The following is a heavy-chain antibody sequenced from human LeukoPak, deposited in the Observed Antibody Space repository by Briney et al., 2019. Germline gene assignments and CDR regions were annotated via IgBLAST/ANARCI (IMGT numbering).Heavy chain of an antibody. V-gene: IGHV4-59*01. Sequence: PSETLSLTCTVSGGSISDYYWSWVRQPPGKGLEWIGYIYYSGNTNYNPSLKSRVASSVETSKNQFSLRLCSVTAADTAVYLCARVSCTTTSCPGWFDPWGQGTLVTVSS. CDR2: IYYSGNT. CDR1: GGSISDYY. D-gene: IGHD2-2*01. CDR3: ARVSCTTTSCPGWFDP. J-gene: IGHJ5*02.